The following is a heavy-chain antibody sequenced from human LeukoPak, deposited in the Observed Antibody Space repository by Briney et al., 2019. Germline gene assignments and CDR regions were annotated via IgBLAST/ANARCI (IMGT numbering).Heavy chain of an antibody. D-gene: IGHD2/OR15-2a*01. CDR2: IKQDGSEK. V-gene: IGHV3-7*01. CDR1: GLTFSSYW. J-gene: IGHJ4*02. CDR3: ARDWFHAIDY. Sequence: GGSLRLSCAASGLTFSSYWMNWVRQAPGKGLEWVANIKQDGSEKYYVDSVKGRFTISRDNAKNSLYLQMNSLRAEDTAVYYCARDWFHAIDYWGQGALVTVSS.